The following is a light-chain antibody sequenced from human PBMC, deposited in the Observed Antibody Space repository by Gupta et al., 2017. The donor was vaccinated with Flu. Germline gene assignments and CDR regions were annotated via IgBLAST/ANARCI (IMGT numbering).Light chain of an antibody. J-gene: IGKJ5*01. Sequence: DIQMTQSPSSLSASVGDRVTITCQASQNIFTYLNWYQQKSGKAPRLLIFAASTLHNGVPSRFAGSGSGTDFTLSISNLQPEDFATYYCQHSYSPPGITFGQGTRLEI. V-gene: IGKV1-39*01. CDR1: QNIFTY. CDR2: AAS. CDR3: QHSYSPPGIT.